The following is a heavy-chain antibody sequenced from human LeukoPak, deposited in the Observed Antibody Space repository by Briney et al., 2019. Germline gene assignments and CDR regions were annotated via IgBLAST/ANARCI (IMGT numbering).Heavy chain of an antibody. CDR1: GFTFSSYS. V-gene: IGHV3-21*01. D-gene: IGHD2-8*01. CDR2: ISSSSSYI. CDR3: ARDGYCTNGVCYGWFDP. J-gene: IGHJ5*02. Sequence: GGSLRLSCAASGFTFSSYSMNWVRQAPGKGLEWVSSISSSSSYIYYADSAKGRFTISRDNAKNSLYLQMNSLRAEDTAVYYCARDGYCTNGVCYGWFDPWGQGTLVTVSS.